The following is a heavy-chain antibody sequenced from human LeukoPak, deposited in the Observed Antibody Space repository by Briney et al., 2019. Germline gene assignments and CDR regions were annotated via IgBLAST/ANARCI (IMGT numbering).Heavy chain of an antibody. Sequence: SETLSLTCAVYGGSFSGYYWSWIRQPPGKGLEWIGEINHSGSTNYNPSLKSRVTISVDTSKNQFSLKLSSVTAADTAVYYCARGLIVVVPAASGEDYFDYWGQGTLVTVSS. J-gene: IGHJ4*02. CDR3: ARGLIVVVPAASGEDYFDY. D-gene: IGHD2-2*01. CDR1: GGSFSGYY. V-gene: IGHV4-34*01. CDR2: INHSGST.